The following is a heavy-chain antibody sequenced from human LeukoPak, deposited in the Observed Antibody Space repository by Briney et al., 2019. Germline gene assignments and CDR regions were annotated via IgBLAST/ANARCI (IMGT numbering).Heavy chain of an antibody. CDR1: GFTFSNYW. V-gene: IGHV3-7*01. Sequence: GGSLRLSCAASGFTFSNYWMSWVRQAPRKGLEWVADIKRHGIEKHYVDAVKGRFTISRDNAKNSLYLQMNSLRAEDTAVYYCVLNMVGGQIFDFWGQGTLVTVSS. D-gene: IGHD3-10*01. J-gene: IGHJ4*02. CDR3: VLNMVGGQIFDF. CDR2: IKRHGIEK.